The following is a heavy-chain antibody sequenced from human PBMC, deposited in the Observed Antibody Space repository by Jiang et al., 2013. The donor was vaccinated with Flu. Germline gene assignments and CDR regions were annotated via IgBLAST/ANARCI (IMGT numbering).Heavy chain of an antibody. V-gene: IGHV3-30-3*01. D-gene: IGHD3-10*01. Sequence: SLRLSCAASGFTFSSYAMHWVRQAPGKGLEWVAVISYDGSNKYYADSVKGRFTISRDNSKNTLYLQMNSLRAEDTAVYYCARERAQYYYGSGSCGPWGQGTLVTVSS. J-gene: IGHJ5*02. CDR2: ISYDGSNK. CDR3: ARERAQYYYGSGSCGP. CDR1: GFTFSSYA.